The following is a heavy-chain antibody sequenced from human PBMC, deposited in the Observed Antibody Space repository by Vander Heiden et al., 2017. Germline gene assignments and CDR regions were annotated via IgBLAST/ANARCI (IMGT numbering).Heavy chain of an antibody. CDR2: INHSGST. CDR1: GASLCGSD. Sequence: QAQLHQCGAAPWKPAETPSLTCAVHGASLCGSDWRWIRNRPGKGLEWIGEINHSGSTNYNPSLKSRVTISVDTSKNQFSLKLSSVTAADTAVYYCAREGRGQQPGGMDVWGQGTTVTVSS. CDR3: AREGRGQQPGGMDV. D-gene: IGHD6-13*01. J-gene: IGHJ6*02. V-gene: IGHV4-34*01.